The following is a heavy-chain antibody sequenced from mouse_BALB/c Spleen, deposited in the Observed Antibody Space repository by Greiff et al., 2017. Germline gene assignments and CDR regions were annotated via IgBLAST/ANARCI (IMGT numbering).Heavy chain of an antibody. Sequence: EVKLVESGAELVKPGASVKLSCTASGFNIKDTYMHWVKQRPEQGLEWIGRIDPANGNTKYDPKFQGKATITADTSSNTAYLQLSSLTSEDTAVYYCAYIYYDAMDYWGQGTSVTVSS. CDR3: AYIYYDAMDY. V-gene: IGHV14-3*02. D-gene: IGHD2-4*01. CDR2: IDPANGNT. CDR1: GFNIKDTY. J-gene: IGHJ4*01.